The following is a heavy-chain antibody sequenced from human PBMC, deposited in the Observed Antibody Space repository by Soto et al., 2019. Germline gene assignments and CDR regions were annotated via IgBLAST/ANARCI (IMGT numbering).Heavy chain of an antibody. V-gene: IGHV1-18*01. CDR2: ISAYNGNT. D-gene: IGHD3-22*01. CDR3: ARDLGSSGYDLY. Sequence: APGQGLEWMGWISAYNGNTNYAQKLQGRVTMTTDTSTSTAYMELRSLRSDDTAVYYCARDLGSSGYDLYWGQGTLVTVSS. J-gene: IGHJ4*02.